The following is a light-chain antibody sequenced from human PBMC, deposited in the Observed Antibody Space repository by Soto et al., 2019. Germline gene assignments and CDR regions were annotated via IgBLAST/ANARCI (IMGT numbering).Light chain of an antibody. CDR1: VSDVGGYDS. Sequence: QSVLTQPASVSGSPGQSITISCTGTVSDVGGYDSVSWYQQHPGRAPKLIIYGVNNRPSGVSNRFSASKSADTASLTISGLQAEDEANYYCCSYTTSTTYVFGTRTKVTVL. V-gene: IGLV2-14*03. CDR2: GVN. CDR3: CSYTTSTTYV. J-gene: IGLJ1*01.